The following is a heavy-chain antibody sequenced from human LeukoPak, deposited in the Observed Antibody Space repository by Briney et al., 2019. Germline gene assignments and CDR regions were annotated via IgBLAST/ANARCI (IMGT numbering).Heavy chain of an antibody. CDR1: GITLSNYG. Sequence: GGSLRLSCAVSGITLSNYGMSWVRQAPGKGLEWVAGISDSGGRTNYADSVKGRFTIYRDNPKNTLYLQMNSLRAEDTAIYFCAKRGVVIRVILVGFHKEANYFDSWGQGALVTVSS. CDR2: ISDSGGRT. D-gene: IGHD3-22*01. CDR3: AKRGVVIRVILVGFHKEANYFDS. J-gene: IGHJ4*02. V-gene: IGHV3-23*01.